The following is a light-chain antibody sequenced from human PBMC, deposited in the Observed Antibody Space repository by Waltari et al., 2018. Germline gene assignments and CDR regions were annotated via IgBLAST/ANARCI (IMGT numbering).Light chain of an antibody. Sequence: QLVLTQSPSASASLGASVKLTCTLSSGHSSNIIAWLQQRPERGPRYLMKVNSDGSQSKGDDIPDRFSGSSSGAERYLTISSLQSEDEADYYCETGGHGTWVFGGGTKLTVL. CDR3: ETGGHGTWV. CDR1: SGHSSNI. V-gene: IGLV4-69*01. J-gene: IGLJ3*02. CDR2: VNSDGSQ.